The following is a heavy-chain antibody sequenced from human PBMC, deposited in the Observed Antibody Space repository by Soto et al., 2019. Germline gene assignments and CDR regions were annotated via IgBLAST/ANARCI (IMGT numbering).Heavy chain of an antibody. CDR3: AMHYDSSGYSRVAFDI. D-gene: IGHD3-22*01. CDR1: GYTFTSYD. CDR2: MNPNSGNT. J-gene: IGHJ3*02. Sequence: GASVKVSCKASGYTFTSYDINWVRQATGQGLEWMGWMNPNSGNTGYAQKFQGRVTMTRNTSISTAYMELSSLRSEDTAVYYCAMHYDSSGYSRVAFDIWGQGTMVTVSS. V-gene: IGHV1-8*01.